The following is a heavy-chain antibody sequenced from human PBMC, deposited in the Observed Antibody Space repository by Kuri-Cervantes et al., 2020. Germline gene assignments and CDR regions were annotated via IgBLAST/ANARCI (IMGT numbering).Heavy chain of an antibody. CDR2: ISYSGSNK. V-gene: IGHV3-30*18. Sequence: GGSLRLSCAASGFTFSSYGMHWVRQAPGKGLEWVAVISYSGSNKYYADSVKGRFTISRDNSKNTLYLQMNSLRAEDTAVYYCAKDENKPAVAEMRYYFDYWGQGTLVTVSS. D-gene: IGHD6-19*01. CDR1: GFTFSSYG. CDR3: AKDENKPAVAEMRYYFDY. J-gene: IGHJ4*02.